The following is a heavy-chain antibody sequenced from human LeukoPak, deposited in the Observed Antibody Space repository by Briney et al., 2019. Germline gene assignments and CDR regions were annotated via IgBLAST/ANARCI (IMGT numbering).Heavy chain of an antibody. J-gene: IGHJ2*01. CDR1: GYSFTGSY. V-gene: IGHV1-46*01. D-gene: IGHD1-7*01. CDR3: ATTKASNWHLKVLYLDL. Sequence: ASVNVSCKASGYSFTGSYLHCVRPAPEQGLECMGVINPSSSSTIYAQKFKGRITLTKDTSTSTIYIYIINLTSEDKAVYYCATTKASNWHLKVLYLDLWGRETLVSVSS. CDR2: INPSSSST.